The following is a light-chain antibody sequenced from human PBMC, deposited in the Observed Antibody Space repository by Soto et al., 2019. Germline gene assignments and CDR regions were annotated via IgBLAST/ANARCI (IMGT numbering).Light chain of an antibody. J-gene: IGKJ1*01. CDR2: DAS. CDR1: QSVSNY. CDR3: QHYNSYSEA. V-gene: IGKV3-11*01. Sequence: EIVLTQSPATLSLSPGERATLSCRTSQSVSNYLAWYQQKPGQAPRLLIYDASNRATGIPARFSGSGSGTDFTLTISSLEPEDFALYYCQHYNSYSEAFGQGTKVELK.